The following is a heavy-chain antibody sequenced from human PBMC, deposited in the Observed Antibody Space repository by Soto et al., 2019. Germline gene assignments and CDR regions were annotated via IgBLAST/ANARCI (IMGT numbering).Heavy chain of an antibody. Sequence: PPETLSLTCAVYGGSFSGYYWSWIRQPPGKGLEWIGEINHSGSTNYNPSLKSRVTISVDTSKNQFSLKLSSVTAADTAVYYCARLVGATVSTFDYWGQGTLVTVSS. J-gene: IGHJ4*02. D-gene: IGHD1-26*01. V-gene: IGHV4-34*01. CDR3: ARLVGATVSTFDY. CDR2: INHSGST. CDR1: GGSFSGYY.